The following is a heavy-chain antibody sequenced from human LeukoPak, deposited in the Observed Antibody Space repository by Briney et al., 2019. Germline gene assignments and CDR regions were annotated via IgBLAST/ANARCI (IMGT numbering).Heavy chain of an antibody. D-gene: IGHD1-26*01. V-gene: IGHV3-23*01. Sequence: GGSLRLSCAASGFTFSSYAMSWVRQAPGKGLEWVSAISGSGGSTYYADSVKGRFTISRDNSKNTLYLQMNSLRAEDTAVYYCARDSGGSYWALTHYYYYMDVWGKGTTVTVSS. CDR3: ARDSGGSYWALTHYYYYMDV. CDR1: GFTFSSYA. CDR2: ISGSGGST. J-gene: IGHJ6*03.